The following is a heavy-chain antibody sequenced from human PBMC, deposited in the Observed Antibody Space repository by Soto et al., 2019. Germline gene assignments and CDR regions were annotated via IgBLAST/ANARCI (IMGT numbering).Heavy chain of an antibody. Sequence: QVQLVQSGAEVKKPGASVTVSCRSSGDTFNDYYIHWVRQAPGQGLEWMGWINPNGGVTKYAQKFQGWVTMTRDTSIRTAYMQLSRIRSDDTAVYYCARESGGATATLDYYYFYMDVWGTGTTVTVSS. D-gene: IGHD5-12*01. J-gene: IGHJ6*03. CDR1: GDTFNDYY. CDR2: INPNGGVT. CDR3: ARESGGATATLDYYYFYMDV. V-gene: IGHV1-2*04.